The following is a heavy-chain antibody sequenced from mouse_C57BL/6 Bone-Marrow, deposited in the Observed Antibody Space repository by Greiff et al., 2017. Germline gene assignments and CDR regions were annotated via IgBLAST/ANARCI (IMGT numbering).Heavy chain of an antibody. D-gene: IGHD2-3*01. Sequence: EVQLQQSGAELVKPGASVKFSCTASGFNIKDYYMHWVKQRTEQGLGWIGRIDPEDGETKYAPKFQGKATITADTSTNSASLRLSSLTSEDTAVYYCARRDGTYYFDYWGQGTTRTVTS. CDR3: ARRDGTYYFDY. CDR1: GFNIKDYY. V-gene: IGHV14-2*01. CDR2: IDPEDGET. J-gene: IGHJ2*01.